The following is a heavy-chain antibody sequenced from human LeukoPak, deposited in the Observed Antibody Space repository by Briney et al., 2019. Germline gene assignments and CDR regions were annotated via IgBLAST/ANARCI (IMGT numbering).Heavy chain of an antibody. D-gene: IGHD6-13*01. CDR1: GFTFSSYG. CDR3: ARSLSGYSSSWPSFDP. CDR2: IWYDGSNK. V-gene: IGHV3-33*01. J-gene: IGHJ5*02. Sequence: GGSLRLSCAASGFTFSSYGMHWVRQAPGKGLEWVAVIWYDGSNKYYADSVKGRFTISRDNSKNTLYLQMNSLRAEDTAVYYCARSLSGYSSSWPSFDPWGQGTLVTVSS.